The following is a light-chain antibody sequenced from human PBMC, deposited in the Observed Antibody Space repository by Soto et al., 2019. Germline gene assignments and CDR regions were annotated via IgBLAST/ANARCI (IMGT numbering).Light chain of an antibody. Sequence: QSVLTQPVSVSGSPGQSITITCTGARLDVGGYNYVSWYQQQPGKAPKLIIYEVTNRPSGVSDRFSGSKSDNTASLTISGLQTEDEADYYCCSYVSSKTYLFGTGTKVTVL. CDR1: RLDVGGYNY. J-gene: IGLJ1*01. CDR3: CSYVSSKTYL. V-gene: IGLV2-14*03. CDR2: EVT.